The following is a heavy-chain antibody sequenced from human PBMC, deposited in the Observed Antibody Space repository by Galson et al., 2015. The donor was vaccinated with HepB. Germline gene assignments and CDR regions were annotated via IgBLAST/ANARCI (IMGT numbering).Heavy chain of an antibody. CDR2: IIPIFGTA. CDR3: ARKGVAGNHNWFDP. D-gene: IGHD3-3*01. V-gene: IGHV1-69*13. J-gene: IGHJ5*02. Sequence: SVKVSCKASGGTFSSYAISWVRQAPGQGLEWMGGIIPIFGTANYAQKFQGSVTINADESTSTAYMELSSLRSEDTAVYYCARKGVAGNHNWFDPWGQGTLVTVSS. CDR1: GGTFSSYA.